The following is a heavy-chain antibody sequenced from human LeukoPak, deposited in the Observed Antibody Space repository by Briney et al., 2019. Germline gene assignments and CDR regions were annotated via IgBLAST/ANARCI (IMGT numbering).Heavy chain of an antibody. CDR2: ISYDGGNR. D-gene: IGHD3-22*01. CDR3: ASGNYYDSPIDY. J-gene: IGHJ4*02. V-gene: IGHV3-30*04. Sequence: GGPLRLSCAASGFTFSSNAMHWVRQATGKGLEWVAVISYDGGNRYYADSVKGRFTISRDNSKNTLYLHKNSLRPEDTAVYHCASGNYYDSPIDYWGQGTLVTVSS. CDR1: GFTFSSNA.